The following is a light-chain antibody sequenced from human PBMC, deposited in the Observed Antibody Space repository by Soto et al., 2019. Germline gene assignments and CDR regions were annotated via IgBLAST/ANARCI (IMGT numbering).Light chain of an antibody. V-gene: IGKV3-20*01. CDR2: GAS. J-gene: IGKJ2*01. CDR1: QSISSSH. CDR3: QQYGSSPRT. Sequence: EILLTQSPGTLSLSPGERATLSCRASQSISSSHLAWYQQKPGQAPRLLISGASSRATGIPDRFSGSGSGTDFTLTISRLEPEDFVVYYCQQYGSSPRTFGQGTKLEIK.